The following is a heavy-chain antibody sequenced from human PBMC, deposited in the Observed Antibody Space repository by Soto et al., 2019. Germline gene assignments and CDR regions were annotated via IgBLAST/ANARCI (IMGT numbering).Heavy chain of an antibody. CDR2: IWYDGPNK. CDR1: GFTFTSHS. J-gene: IGHJ4*02. CDR3: ARDMDAWYSHGWYHYFDY. Sequence: QVQLVESGGGVVQPGRSLRLSCAASGFTFTSHSMHWVRQAPGKGLEWVAIIWYDGPNKYYADSVKGRFTISKDNSENTVYLQMDSLRAEDTAVYYCARDMDAWYSHGWYHYFDYWGQGTLVTVS. D-gene: IGHD6-19*01. V-gene: IGHV3-33*01.